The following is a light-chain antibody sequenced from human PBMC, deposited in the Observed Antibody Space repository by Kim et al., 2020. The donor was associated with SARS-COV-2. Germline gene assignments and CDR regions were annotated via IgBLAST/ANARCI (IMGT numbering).Light chain of an antibody. CDR1: RNNVGNEG. CDR2: GNN. V-gene: IGLV10-54*01. Sequence: NAKLTCTGNRNNVGNEGAAWLQQNQGHPPKVLSYGNNKRTAGISERFAASRSENTASLTSSGLQPEDEADYYCSAWDTSISAWVFGGGTKLTVL. CDR3: SAWDTSISAWV. J-gene: IGLJ3*02.